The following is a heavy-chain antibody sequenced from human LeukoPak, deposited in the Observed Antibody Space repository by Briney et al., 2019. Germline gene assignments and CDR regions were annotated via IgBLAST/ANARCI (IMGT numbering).Heavy chain of an antibody. CDR3: TRVLGGYYYDSSGYYYAPDAFDI. Sequence: GSLRLSCTASGFTFGDYAMSWVRQAPGKGLEWVGFIRSKAYGGTTKYAASVKGRFTISRDDSKSIAYLQMNSLKTEDTAVYYCTRVLGGYYYDSSGYYYAPDAFDIWGQGTMVTVSS. J-gene: IGHJ3*02. V-gene: IGHV3-49*04. CDR1: GFTFGDYA. CDR2: IRSKAYGGTT. D-gene: IGHD3-22*01.